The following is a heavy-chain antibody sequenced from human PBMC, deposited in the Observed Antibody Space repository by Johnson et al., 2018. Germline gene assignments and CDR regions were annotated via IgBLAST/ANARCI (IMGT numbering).Heavy chain of an antibody. CDR2: VSSSGSTM. J-gene: IGHJ4*02. CDR3: ARDYATV. D-gene: IGHD2-8*01. Sequence: VQLVQSGGGLVQPGGSLRLSCAASGFTFSSYSMNWVRQAPGKGLEWVSYVSSSGSTMYYAASFKGRFTVSRDNAKNSLYLQMNSLGDEDTAVYYCARDYATVWGQGTLVTVSS. CDR1: GFTFSSYS. V-gene: IGHV3-48*02.